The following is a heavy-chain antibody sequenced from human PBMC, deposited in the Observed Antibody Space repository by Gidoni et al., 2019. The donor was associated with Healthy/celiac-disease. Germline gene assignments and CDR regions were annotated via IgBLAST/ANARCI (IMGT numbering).Heavy chain of an antibody. J-gene: IGHJ3*02. CDR2: INHSGST. V-gene: IGHV4-34*01. Sequence: QVQLQQWGAGLLKPSETLSLTCAVYGGSFSGYYWSWIRQPPGKGLEWIGEINHSGSTNYNPSLKSRVTISVDTSKNQFSLKLSSVTAADTAVYYCASRAAALRGAFDIWGQGTMVTVSS. CDR1: GGSFSGYY. CDR3: ASRAAALRGAFDI. D-gene: IGHD6-13*01.